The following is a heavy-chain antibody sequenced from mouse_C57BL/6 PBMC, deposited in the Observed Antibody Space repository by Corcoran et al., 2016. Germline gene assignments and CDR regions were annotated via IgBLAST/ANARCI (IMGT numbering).Heavy chain of an antibody. Sequence: QIQLVQSGPELKKPGATVKISCKASGYTFTTYGMSWVKQAPGKGLKWMGWINTYSGVPTYADDFKGRFAFSLETSASTAYLQINNLKNEDTATYFCARGEITAGAMDYWGQGTSVTVSS. D-gene: IGHD2-4*01. CDR2: INTYSGVP. CDR1: GYTFTTYG. V-gene: IGHV9-3*01. J-gene: IGHJ4*01. CDR3: ARGEITAGAMDY.